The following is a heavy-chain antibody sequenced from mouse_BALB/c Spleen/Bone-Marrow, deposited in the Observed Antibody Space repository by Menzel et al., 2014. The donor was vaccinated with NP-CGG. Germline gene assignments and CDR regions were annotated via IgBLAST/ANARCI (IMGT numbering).Heavy chain of an antibody. D-gene: IGHD2-4*01. Sequence: ESGPGLVKPSQSLSLTCTVTGYSTTSDYAWNWIRQFPGNKLEWMGYISYSGSSNYNPSLKSRISITRDTSKSQFFLQLNSVTTEDTATYYCARFTYDYDAGGFDYWGQGTTLTVSS. J-gene: IGHJ2*01. CDR1: GYSTTSDYA. V-gene: IGHV3-2*02. CDR3: ARFTYDYDAGGFDY. CDR2: ISYSGSS.